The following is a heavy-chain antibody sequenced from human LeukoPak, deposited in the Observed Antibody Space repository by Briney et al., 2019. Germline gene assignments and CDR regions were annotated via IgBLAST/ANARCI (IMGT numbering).Heavy chain of an antibody. CDR3: AREPDELLNFDY. CDR1: GDSVSSNSAA. V-gene: IGHV6-1*01. J-gene: IGHJ4*02. Sequence: SQTRSLTCAISGDSVSSNSAAGNWIRQSPSRGLEWLGRTYYRSKWYNDYAVSVKSRITINPDTSKNQSSLQLNSVTPEDTAVYYCAREPDELLNFDYWGQGTLVTVSS. D-gene: IGHD2-15*01. CDR2: TYYRSKWYN.